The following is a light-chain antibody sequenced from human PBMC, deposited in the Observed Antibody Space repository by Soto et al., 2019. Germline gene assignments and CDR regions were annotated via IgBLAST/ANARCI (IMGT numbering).Light chain of an antibody. CDR2: EVR. J-gene: IGLJ2*01. V-gene: IGLV2-14*01. Sequence: QSVLTQPASVSGSPGQSITISCAGTMRDVGAYNLVSWYQQHPGRAPQLIIYEVRNRPSGISFRFSGSKSGNTASLTISGLQAEDEADYYCSSCTSKSSLIFGGGTKATV. CDR3: SSCTSKSSLI. CDR1: MRDVGAYNL.